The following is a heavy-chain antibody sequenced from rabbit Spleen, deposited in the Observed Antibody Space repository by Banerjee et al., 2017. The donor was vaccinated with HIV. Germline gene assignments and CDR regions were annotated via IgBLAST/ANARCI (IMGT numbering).Heavy chain of an antibody. V-gene: IGHV1S7*01. CDR2: IDPVFGIT. Sequence: QLKESGGGLVQPGGSLKLSCKASGFTLSSYYMNWVRQAPGKGLEWIGYIDPVFGITYYANWVNGRFTISRDNAQNMLFLQLNSLTAADTATYFCVREVAAKFNLWGQGTLVTVS. CDR1: GFTLSSYY. CDR3: VREVAAKFNL. D-gene: IGHD4-1*01. J-gene: IGHJ4*01.